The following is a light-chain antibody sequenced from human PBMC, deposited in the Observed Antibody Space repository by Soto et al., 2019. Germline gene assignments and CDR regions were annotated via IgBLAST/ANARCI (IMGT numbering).Light chain of an antibody. V-gene: IGKV1-39*01. CDR3: QQYESLPIT. CDR1: QSISSY. Sequence: DIQMTQSPSSLSASVGDRVTITCRASQSISSYLNWYQQKPGKAPKLLIYAASSLQSGVPSRFSGSGSGTDFSLIISSLQPEDIATYYCQQYESLPITFGQGTRLEIK. J-gene: IGKJ5*01. CDR2: AAS.